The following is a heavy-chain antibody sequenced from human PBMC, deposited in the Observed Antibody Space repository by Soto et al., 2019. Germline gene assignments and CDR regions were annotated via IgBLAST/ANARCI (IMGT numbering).Heavy chain of an antibody. J-gene: IGHJ6*02. V-gene: IGHV4-59*08. CDR1: NGSISPNY. CDR2: ISYSGST. CDR3: LSQGFGPLNGLVDV. D-gene: IGHD3-10*01. Sequence: SETLSLTCTVSNGSISPNYWSWIRQPPGKGLEWIGYISYSGSTSYNPSLKSRLIISVDTSQNQVSLKLASVTAADTAVYYCLSQGFGPLNGLVDVWGQGTTVNVSS.